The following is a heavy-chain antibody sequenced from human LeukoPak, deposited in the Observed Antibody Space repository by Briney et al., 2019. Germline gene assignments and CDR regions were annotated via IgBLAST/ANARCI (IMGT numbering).Heavy chain of an antibody. CDR1: GFTFSSYG. V-gene: IGHV3-30*18. Sequence: GRSLRLSCAASGFTFSSYGTHWVRQTPDKGLEWVAVISDDGTNKHYADSVKGRFIISRDNSKNTLCLQMNSLRAEDTAVYYCAKILRMIVVEQIDQWGQGTLVTVSS. D-gene: IGHD3-22*01. CDR3: AKILRMIVVEQIDQ. CDR2: ISDDGTNK. J-gene: IGHJ4*02.